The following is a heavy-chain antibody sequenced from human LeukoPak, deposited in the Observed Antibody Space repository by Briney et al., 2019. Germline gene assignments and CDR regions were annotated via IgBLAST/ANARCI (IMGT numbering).Heavy chain of an antibody. CDR2: ITSSSYT. CDR1: GFTFSSYS. J-gene: IGHJ4*02. D-gene: IGHD6-13*01. CDR3: ARRSWYGLYFDY. V-gene: IGHV3-11*03. Sequence: GGSLRLSCAASGFTFSSYSMSWIRQAPGKGLEWVSYITSSSYTNYADSVKGRFTISRDNAKKSLYLQMNSLRAEDTAVYYCARRSWYGLYFDYWGQGTLVTVSS.